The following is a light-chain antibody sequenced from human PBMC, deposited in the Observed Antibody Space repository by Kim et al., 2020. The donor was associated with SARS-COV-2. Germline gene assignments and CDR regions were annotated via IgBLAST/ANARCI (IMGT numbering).Light chain of an antibody. J-gene: IGLJ2*01. CDR3: SSYTSSSTVV. V-gene: IGLV2-14*03. Sequence: GHWITISYTGTSSDGGGYNYVSWYQQHPGKAPKLMIYDVSNRPSGVSNRFSGSKSGNTASLTISGLQAEDEADYYCSSYTSSSTVVFGGGTQLTVL. CDR1: SSDGGGYNY. CDR2: DVS.